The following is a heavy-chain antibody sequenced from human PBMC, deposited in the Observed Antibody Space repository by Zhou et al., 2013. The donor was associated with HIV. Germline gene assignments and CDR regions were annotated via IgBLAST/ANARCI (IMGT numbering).Heavy chain of an antibody. V-gene: IGHV1-46*01. D-gene: IGHD3-22*01. CDR2: INPISRGT. Sequence: QVQLVQSGAEVKKPGASVSVSCKAFGYTFSNYYMHWVRQAPGQGLEWMGMINPISRGTVYAQKFQGRVTMTGDTSTTTVYMEMSSLRSEDTAVYYCARDPLHSSGYPAPWFDPWGQGTLVTVSS. CDR1: GYTFSNYY. CDR3: ARDPLHSSGYPAPWFDP. J-gene: IGHJ5*02.